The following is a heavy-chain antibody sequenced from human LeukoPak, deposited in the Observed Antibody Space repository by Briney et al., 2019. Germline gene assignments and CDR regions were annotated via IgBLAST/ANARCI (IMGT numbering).Heavy chain of an antibody. J-gene: IGHJ4*02. CDR1: GFTFSSYA. CDR3: ARGRGGYYDY. D-gene: IGHD3-10*01. CDR2: VTSNGGST. Sequence: SGGSLRLSCAASGFTFSSYAMHWLRQAPGKGLEYVSGVTSNGGSTYYANSVKGRFTISRDNSKYTLYLQMGSLRAEDMAVYYCARGRGGYYDYWGQGTLVTVPS. V-gene: IGHV3-64*01.